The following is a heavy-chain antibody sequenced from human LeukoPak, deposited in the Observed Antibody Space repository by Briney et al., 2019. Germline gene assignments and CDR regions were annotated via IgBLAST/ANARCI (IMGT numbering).Heavy chain of an antibody. CDR1: GSPFSDYS. J-gene: IGHJ2*01. CDR3: VRDLVRGVHPVFYFDL. D-gene: IGHD3-10*01. Sequence: GGSLRLSCAASGSPFSDYSMNWVRQAPGKGLEWVSSISSSGDYIYSADSVKGRFTISRDNAKNSLYLQMTNLSAEDTAVYFCVRDLVRGVHPVFYFDLWGRGTLVTVSS. CDR2: ISSSGDYI. V-gene: IGHV3-21*01.